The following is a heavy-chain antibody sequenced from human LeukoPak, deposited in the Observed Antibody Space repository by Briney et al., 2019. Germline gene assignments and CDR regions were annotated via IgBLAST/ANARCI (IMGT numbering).Heavy chain of an antibody. CDR3: ARFAYGSDYFPGHY. J-gene: IGHJ4*02. CDR1: GYTFPNYW. D-gene: IGHD3-22*01. V-gene: IGHV5-51*01. Sequence: GESLKISCKGSGYTFPNYWIGWVCQKPGKGLEWTGIIYPGDSNTRYSPSFQGQVTISADKSISTAYLQWSSLKASDTAMYYCARFAYGSDYFPGHYWGQGTLVTVSS. CDR2: IYPGDSNT.